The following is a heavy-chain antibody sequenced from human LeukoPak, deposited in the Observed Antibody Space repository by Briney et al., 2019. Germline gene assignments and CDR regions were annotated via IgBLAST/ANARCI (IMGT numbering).Heavy chain of an antibody. CDR2: IYYSGST. CDR1: GGSISSGGYY. J-gene: IGHJ4*02. V-gene: IGHV4-31*03. D-gene: IGHD2-15*01. Sequence: SQTLSLTCTVSGGSISSGGYYWSWIRQHPGKGLEWIGYIYYSGSTYYNPSLKSRVTISVDTSKNQFSLKLSSVTAADTAVYYCARGYCSGGSCYPDYFDYWGQGTLVTVSS. CDR3: ARGYCSGGSCYPDYFDY.